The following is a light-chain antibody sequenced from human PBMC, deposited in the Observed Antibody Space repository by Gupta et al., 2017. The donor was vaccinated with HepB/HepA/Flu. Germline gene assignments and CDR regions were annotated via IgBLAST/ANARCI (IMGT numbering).Light chain of an antibody. Sequence: DIQMTQSPSSLSASVGDRVTITCRASQSISSYLNWYQQKPGKAPKLLIYAASSLQSGVPSRFSGSGSGTDFTLTISRLQPEDFATYYCQQRDSTLLTFGQGTRMEIK. CDR1: QSISSY. CDR2: AAS. CDR3: QQRDSTLLT. V-gene: IGKV1-39*01. J-gene: IGKJ5*01.